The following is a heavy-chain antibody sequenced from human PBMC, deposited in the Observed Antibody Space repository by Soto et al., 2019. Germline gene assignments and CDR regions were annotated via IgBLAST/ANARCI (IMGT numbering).Heavy chain of an antibody. CDR3: AKAGFWSGYYSLVDY. D-gene: IGHD3-3*01. J-gene: IGHJ4*02. CDR2: ISWNSGSI. V-gene: IGHV3-9*01. CDR1: GFTFDDYA. Sequence: DVQLVESGGGLVQPGRSLRLSCAASGFTFDDYAMHWVRQAPGKGLEWVSGISWNSGSIGYADSVKGRLTISRDNAKNSLYLQMNRLRAEDTALYYCAKAGFWSGYYSLVDYWGQGTLVTVSS.